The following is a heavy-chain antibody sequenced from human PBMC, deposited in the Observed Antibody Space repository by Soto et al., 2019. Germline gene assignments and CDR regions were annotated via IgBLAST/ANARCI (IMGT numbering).Heavy chain of an antibody. CDR3: AKGTLAGTDY. V-gene: IGHV3-23*01. CDR2: ISNTGGST. J-gene: IGHJ4*02. CDR1: GFTFSSYA. Sequence: GGSLRLSCAASGFTFSSYAMSWVRQAPGKGLEWVSAISNTGGSTYYADSVKGRFTISRDNSKNMLYVQMNSLRAEDTAVYYCAKGTLAGTDYWGQGTLVTVSS. D-gene: IGHD6-19*01.